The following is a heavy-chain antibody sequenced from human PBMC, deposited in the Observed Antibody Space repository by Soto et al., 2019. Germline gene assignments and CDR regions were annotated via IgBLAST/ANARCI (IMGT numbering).Heavy chain of an antibody. CDR1: GGSVSSYY. Sequence: SETLSLTCTVSGGSVSSYYWSWIRQPAGKGLEWIGRFYTSGNTNYNPSLKSRVTMALDTSKNQFSLKLSSVTAADTAVYFCASDSTGWFDPWGQGTLVTVSS. V-gene: IGHV4-4*07. D-gene: IGHD7-27*01. CDR2: FYTSGNT. J-gene: IGHJ5*02. CDR3: ASDSTGWFDP.